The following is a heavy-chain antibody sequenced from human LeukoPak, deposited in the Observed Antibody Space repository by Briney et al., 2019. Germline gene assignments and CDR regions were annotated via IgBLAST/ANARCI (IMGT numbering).Heavy chain of an antibody. J-gene: IGHJ4*02. CDR1: GYSISSSNW. CDR2: TYYSGTT. CDR3: AREGLDSSTVVTRGGYDY. V-gene: IGHV4-28*03. Sequence: SDTLSLTCAVSGYSISSSNWWGWIRQPPGKGLEWIGHTYYSGTTYYNPSLKSRVTMSVDTSKNQFSLKLSSVTAVDTAVYYCAREGLDSSTVVTRGGYDYWGQGTLVTVSS. D-gene: IGHD3-22*01.